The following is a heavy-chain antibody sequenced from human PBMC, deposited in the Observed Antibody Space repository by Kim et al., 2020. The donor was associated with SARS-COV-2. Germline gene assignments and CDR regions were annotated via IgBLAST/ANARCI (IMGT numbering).Heavy chain of an antibody. J-gene: IGHJ1*01. D-gene: IGHD1-1*01. V-gene: IGHV4-39*01. Sequence: SETLSLTCTVPGGSISRSSYYWGWIRQPPGKGLEWIGSIYYRGSTYYNPSLKGRVTIPVDTSKNQFSLKLSSVTAADTAVYSCARQGTLGTWGQGTLVTVSS. CDR3: ARQGTLGT. CDR1: GGSISRSSYY. CDR2: IYYRGST.